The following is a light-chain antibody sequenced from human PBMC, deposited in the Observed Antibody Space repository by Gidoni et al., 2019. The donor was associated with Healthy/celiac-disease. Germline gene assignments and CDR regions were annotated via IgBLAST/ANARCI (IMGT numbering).Light chain of an antibody. V-gene: IGLV2-8*01. J-gene: IGLJ1*01. CDR2: EVS. CDR1: SSDVGGYNY. Sequence: QSALTQPPSAAGSPGQSVTLSCTGTSSDVGGYNYVSWYQQHPGQAPKLMLYEVSKRPSGVPDRFSGSTSGNTASLTVSGLQAEDEADYYCSSYAGSNNYVFGTGTKVTVL. CDR3: SSYAGSNNYV.